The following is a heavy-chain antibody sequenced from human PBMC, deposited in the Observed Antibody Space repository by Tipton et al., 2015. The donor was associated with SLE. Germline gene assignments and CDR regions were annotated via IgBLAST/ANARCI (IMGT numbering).Heavy chain of an antibody. CDR1: GGTFSSYA. CDR2: IIPIFGTA. Sequence: QLVQSGAEVKKPGSSVKVSCKASGGTFSSYAISWVRQAPGQGLEWMGGIIPIFGTANYAQKFQGRVTITTDESTSTAYMELSSLRSEDTAVYYCARGYYYDSSGYYRGVYYYYYMDVWGKGTTVPVSS. V-gene: IGHV1-69*05. D-gene: IGHD3-22*01. CDR3: ARGYYYDSSGYYRGVYYYYYMDV. J-gene: IGHJ6*03.